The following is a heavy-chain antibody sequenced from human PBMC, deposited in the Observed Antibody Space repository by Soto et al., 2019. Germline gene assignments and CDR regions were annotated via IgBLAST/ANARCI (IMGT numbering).Heavy chain of an antibody. D-gene: IGHD3-3*01. CDR2: TALMFNQT. CDR3: TTLGP. V-gene: IGHV1-69*08. Sequence: QAQLVQSGAVVKKPGSSVVVSCKASGITVGSFTVSWVRQAPGQGLEWMGKTALMFNQTFYAPKFEGRVTITADTSANRVYMELTDLRFEDTAVYYCTTLGPWGQGTQVTVS. J-gene: IGHJ5*02. CDR1: GITVGSFT.